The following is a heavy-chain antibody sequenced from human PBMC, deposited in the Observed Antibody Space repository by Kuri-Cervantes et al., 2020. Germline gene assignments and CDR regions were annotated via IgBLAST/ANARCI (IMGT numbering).Heavy chain of an antibody. CDR3: AKDIGAVAGTFDY. CDR2: ISYDGSNK. CDR1: GFTFSSYA. J-gene: IGHJ4*02. D-gene: IGHD6-19*01. V-gene: IGHV3-30*07. Sequence: GESLKISCAASGFTFSSYAMHWVRQAPGKGLEWVAVISYDGSNKYYADSVKGRFTISRDNSKNTLYLQMNSLRAEDTAVYYGAKDIGAVAGTFDYWGQGTLGTVSS.